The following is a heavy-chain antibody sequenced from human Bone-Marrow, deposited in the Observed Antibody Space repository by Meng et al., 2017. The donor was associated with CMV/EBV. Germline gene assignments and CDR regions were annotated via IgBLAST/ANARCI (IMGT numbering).Heavy chain of an antibody. D-gene: IGHD3-10*01. CDR3: ARPAPPVSGDYYYGMDV. CDR2: IYCSGST. J-gene: IGHJ6*02. V-gene: IGHV4-39*01. CDR1: GGSISSSSYY. Sequence: SETLSLTCTVSGGSISSSSYYWGWIRQPPGKGLEWIGSIYCSGSTYYNPSLKSRVTISVDTSKSQFSLKLSSVTAADTAVYYCARPAPPVSGDYYYGMDVWGQGTTVTVSS.